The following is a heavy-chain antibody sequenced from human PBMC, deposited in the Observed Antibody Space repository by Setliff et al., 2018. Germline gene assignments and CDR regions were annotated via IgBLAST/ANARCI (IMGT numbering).Heavy chain of an antibody. CDR3: ARGGYSYGPSDAFDI. Sequence: PSETLSLTCTVSGGSISTYYWAWIRQPPGKGLEWIGRIHYSGSTYYNPSLKSRVTISVDTSKNQFSLKLSSVTAADTAVYYCARGGYSYGPSDAFDIWGQGTMVTVSS. V-gene: IGHV4-39*07. CDR1: GGSISTYY. CDR2: IHYSGST. D-gene: IGHD5-18*01. J-gene: IGHJ3*02.